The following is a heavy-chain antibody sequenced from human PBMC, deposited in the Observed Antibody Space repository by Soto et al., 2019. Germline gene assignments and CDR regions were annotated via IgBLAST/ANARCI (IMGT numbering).Heavy chain of an antibody. CDR3: ARVYDAFDI. CDR2: IYYSGST. V-gene: IGHV4-59*01. CDR1: VGSISSYY. Sequence: SETLSLTCTVSVGSISSYYWSWIRQPPGKGLEWIGYIYYSGSTNYNPSLKSRVTISVDTSKNQFSLKLSSVTAADTAVYYCARVYDAFDIWGQGTMVTVSS. J-gene: IGHJ3*02.